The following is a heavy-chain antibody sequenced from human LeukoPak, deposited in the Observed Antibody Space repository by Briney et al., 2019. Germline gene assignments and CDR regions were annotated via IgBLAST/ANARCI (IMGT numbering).Heavy chain of an antibody. CDR2: ISGDSDNK. D-gene: IGHD3-10*01. CDR1: GFNVAAYA. Sequence: GGSLRLSCAASGFNVAAYAMYWVRQPPRKSLEWVSLISGDSDNKYSAASVKGRFAISRDNSKNSLYLQMNSLTTEDTALYYCAIAYESGSFYRAFAYWGQGALVTVSS. V-gene: IGHV3-43*02. CDR3: AIAYESGSFYRAFAY. J-gene: IGHJ4*02.